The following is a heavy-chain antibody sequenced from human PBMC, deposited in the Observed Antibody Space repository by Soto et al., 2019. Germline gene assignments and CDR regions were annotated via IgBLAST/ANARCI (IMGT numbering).Heavy chain of an antibody. J-gene: IGHJ6*03. CDR3: ASPSPVLRYFEAYYYMDV. V-gene: IGHV1-24*01. CDR2: FDPEDGET. D-gene: IGHD3-9*01. Sequence: ASVKVSCKVSGYTLTELSMHWVRQAPGKGLEWMGGFDPEDGETIYAQKFQGRVTMTEDTSTDTAYMGLGSLRSEDTAVYYCASPSPVLRYFEAYYYMDVWGKGTTVTVSS. CDR1: GYTLTELS.